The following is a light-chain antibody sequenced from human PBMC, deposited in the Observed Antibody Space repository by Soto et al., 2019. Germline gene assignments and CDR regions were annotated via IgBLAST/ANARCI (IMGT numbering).Light chain of an antibody. V-gene: IGKV3-11*01. CDR3: QQYNDWPLT. Sequence: EVVLTQSPVTLSLSPGGRATLSCSASQSVSSYLAWYQQKPGQAPRLLIYDVSNRATGIPARFSGGGSGTDFTLTIRSLEPEDFALYYCQQYNDWPLTFGQGTKVDIK. CDR2: DVS. CDR1: QSVSSY. J-gene: IGKJ1*01.